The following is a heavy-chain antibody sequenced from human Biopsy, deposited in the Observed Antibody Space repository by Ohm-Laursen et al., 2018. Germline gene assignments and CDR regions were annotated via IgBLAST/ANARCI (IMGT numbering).Heavy chain of an antibody. CDR2: IYYSGRT. CDR1: GGSISRYY. CDR3: ARHPTNRIQQIDY. D-gene: IGHD5-18*01. V-gene: IGHV4-59*08. Sequence: SDTLSLTWTVSGGSISRYYWSWIRQPPGKGLEWIGYIYYSGRTNYNPSLKSRVTISVDTSKNQFSLRLSSVTAADTAVYYCARHPTNRIQQIDYWGQGTLVTVSS. J-gene: IGHJ4*02.